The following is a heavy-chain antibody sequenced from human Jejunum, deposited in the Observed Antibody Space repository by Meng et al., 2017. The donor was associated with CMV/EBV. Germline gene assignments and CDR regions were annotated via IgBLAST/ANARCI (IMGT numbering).Heavy chain of an antibody. D-gene: IGHD1-26*01. CDR2: ISISGYR. CDR3: ARVLKGGTYFDN. Sequence: CPASGFSFSNYMVNWVRQAPGKGLEWVSSISISGYRYYADSVKGRFTISRDDAESSLFLQMNSLGAEDTAVYYCARVLKGGTYFDNWGQGTQVTVSS. V-gene: IGHV3-21*01. CDR1: GFSFSNYM. J-gene: IGHJ4*02.